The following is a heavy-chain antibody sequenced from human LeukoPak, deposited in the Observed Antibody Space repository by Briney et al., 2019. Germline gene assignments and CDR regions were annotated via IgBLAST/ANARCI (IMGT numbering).Heavy chain of an antibody. D-gene: IGHD3-10*01. J-gene: IGHJ4*02. CDR1: GGSIGSSDYY. Sequence: SETLSLTCTVSGGSIGSSDYYWGWIRQPPGKVLEWIGSIYYSGSIYYNPSLKSRVTISIDTTKNQFSVKLSSVTAADTAVYCCARVAMVRGGIDYWGQGTLVTVSS. V-gene: IGHV4-39*01. CDR3: ARVAMVRGGIDY. CDR2: IYYSGSI.